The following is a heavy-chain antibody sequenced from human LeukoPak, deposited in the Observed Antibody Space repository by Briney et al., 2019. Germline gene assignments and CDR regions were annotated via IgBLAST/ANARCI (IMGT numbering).Heavy chain of an antibody. CDR3: ARILPAPTFDY. J-gene: IGHJ4*02. D-gene: IGHD3-3*01. V-gene: IGHV4-39*01. CDR2: IYYSGST. Sequence: SETLSLTCTVSGGSISSSSYYWGWIRQPPGKGLEWIGSIYYSGSTYYNPSLKSRVTISVDTSKNQFSLKLSSVTAADTAVYYCARILPAPTFDYWGQGTPVTVSS. CDR1: GGSISSSSYY.